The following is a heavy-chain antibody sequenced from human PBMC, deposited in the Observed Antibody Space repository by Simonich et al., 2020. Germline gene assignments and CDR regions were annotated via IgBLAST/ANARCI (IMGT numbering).Heavy chain of an antibody. D-gene: IGHD2-2*01. CDR1: GYTFTGYY. CDR2: INPNSGGT. V-gene: IGHV1-2*02. J-gene: IGHJ3*02. CDR3: ARDPVVPAAIRNAFDI. Sequence: QVQLVQSGAEVKKPGASVKVSCKASGYTFTGYYMHWVRQAPGQGLEWMGWINPNSGGTNYAQKFQGRVTMTRDTSISTAYMELSTLRSDDTAVYYCARDPVVPAAIRNAFDIWGQGTMVTVSS.